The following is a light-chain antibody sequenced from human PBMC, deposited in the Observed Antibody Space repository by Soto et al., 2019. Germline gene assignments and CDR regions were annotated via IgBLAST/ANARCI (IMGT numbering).Light chain of an antibody. V-gene: IGLV2-14*03. J-gene: IGLJ2*01. CDR3: SSYSSSSTSVL. CDR1: RMKFGGYEY. Sequence: QSVLTQPASVSGSLGQRLPISGPGTRMKFGGYEYVSWYQQHPAKVPKLLIYDVNNRPSGVSTRFSGSKSGNTASLTISGLQAEDEAFYYCSSYSSSSTSVLFGAGTQLTVL. CDR2: DVN.